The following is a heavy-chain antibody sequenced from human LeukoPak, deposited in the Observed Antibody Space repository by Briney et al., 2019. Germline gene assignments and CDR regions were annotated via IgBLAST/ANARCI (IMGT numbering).Heavy chain of an antibody. D-gene: IGHD3-10*01. V-gene: IGHV4-59*01. Sequence: SETLCLTCTVSGGSISSYYWSWIRQPPGKGLEWIGYIYYSGSTNYNPSLMSRVTISVDTSKNQFSLNLSSVTAADTAVYYCARDMQSWFGELLYWGQGTLVTVSS. J-gene: IGHJ4*02. CDR3: ARDMQSWFGELLY. CDR1: GGSISSYY. CDR2: IYYSGST.